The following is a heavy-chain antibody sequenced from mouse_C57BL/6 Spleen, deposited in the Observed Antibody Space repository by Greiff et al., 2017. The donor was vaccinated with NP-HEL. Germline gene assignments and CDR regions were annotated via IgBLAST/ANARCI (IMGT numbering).Heavy chain of an antibody. J-gene: IGHJ1*03. CDR1: GFTFTDYY. CDR2: IRNKANGYTT. D-gene: IGHD1-3*01. CDR3: ARPYKGWYFDV. V-gene: IGHV7-3*01. Sequence: EVQVVESGGGLVQPGGSLSLSCAASGFTFTDYYMSWVRQPPGKALEWLGFIRNKANGYTTEYSASVKGRFTISRDNSQSILYLQMNALRAEDSATYYCARPYKGWYFDVWGTGTTVTVSS.